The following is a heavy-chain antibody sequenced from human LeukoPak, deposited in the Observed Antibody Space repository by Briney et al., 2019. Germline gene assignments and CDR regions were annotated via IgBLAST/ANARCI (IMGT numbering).Heavy chain of an antibody. J-gene: IGHJ4*02. V-gene: IGHV3-23*01. CDR2: ISGSGGST. D-gene: IGHD2-2*01. Sequence: PGGSLRLSCAASGFTFSSYAMSWVRQAPGKGLEWVSAISGSGGSTYYADSVKGRFTISRDNSKNTVYLQMNSLRAEDTAVYYCAKDLLVYCSSTSCPGGDYWGQGTLVTVSS. CDR1: GFTFSSYA. CDR3: AKDLLVYCSSTSCPGGDY.